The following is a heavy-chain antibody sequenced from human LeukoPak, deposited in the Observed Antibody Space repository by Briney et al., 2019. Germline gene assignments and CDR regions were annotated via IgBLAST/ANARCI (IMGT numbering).Heavy chain of an antibody. Sequence: PGGSLRLSCAASGFTGSSNYMSWVRQAPGKGLEWASVICSGGSTYYADSVKGRFTISRDNSKNTLYLQMNSLRAEDTAVYYCASPYPEYTSSWYTAHNWGQGTLVTVSS. CDR2: ICSGGST. J-gene: IGHJ4*02. CDR1: GFTGSSNY. CDR3: ASPYPEYTSSWYTAHN. D-gene: IGHD6-13*01. V-gene: IGHV3-53*01.